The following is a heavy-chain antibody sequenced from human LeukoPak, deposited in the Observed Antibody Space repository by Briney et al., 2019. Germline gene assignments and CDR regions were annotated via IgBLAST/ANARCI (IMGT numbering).Heavy chain of an antibody. CDR1: GFTVSSNY. CDR2: IYSGGST. J-gene: IGHJ4*02. V-gene: IGHV3-53*01. Sequence: GGSLRLSCAASGFTVSSNYMSWVRQAPGKGLEWVSVIYSGGSTYYADSVKGRFTISRDNAKNSLYLQMNSLRAEDTAVYYCAREGDYDIPGGWGQGTLVTVSS. CDR3: AREGDYDIPGG. D-gene: IGHD3-9*01.